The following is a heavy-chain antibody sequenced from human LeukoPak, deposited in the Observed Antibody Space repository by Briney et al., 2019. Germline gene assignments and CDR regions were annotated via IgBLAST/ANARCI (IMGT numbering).Heavy chain of an antibody. J-gene: IGHJ6*02. V-gene: IGHV3-30-3*01. CDR1: GFTFSSYA. CDR3: ARGTYFYDSSGYYGPMDV. D-gene: IGHD3-22*01. Sequence: GGSLRLSCAASGFTFSSYAMHWVRQAPGKGLEWVAVISYDGSNEFYADSVKGRFTISRDNSKNTLYLQMNSLRPEDTAVYYCARGTYFYDSSGYYGPMDVWGQGTSVTVSS. CDR2: ISYDGSNE.